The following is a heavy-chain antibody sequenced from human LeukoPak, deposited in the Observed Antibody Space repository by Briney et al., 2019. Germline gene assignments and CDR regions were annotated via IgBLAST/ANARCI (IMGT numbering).Heavy chain of an antibody. J-gene: IGHJ4*02. D-gene: IGHD4-23*01. CDR2: IYTSGST. CDR1: GGSISSGSYY. CDR3: GRGLTVVTPPDY. V-gene: IGHV4-61*02. Sequence: PSETLSLTCTVSGGSISSGSYYWSWIRQPAGKGLEWIGRIYTSGSTNYNPSPKSRVTISVDKSQNPFSLKLSSVPAADTAVYYCGRGLTVVTPPDYWGQGTLVTVSS.